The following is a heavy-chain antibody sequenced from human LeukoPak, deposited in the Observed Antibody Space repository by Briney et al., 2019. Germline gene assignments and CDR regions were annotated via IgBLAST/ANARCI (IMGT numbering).Heavy chain of an antibody. CDR3: AKGASVPANLLFEH. J-gene: IGHJ4*02. CDR1: GFTFSNYG. D-gene: IGHD1-1*01. CDR2: ISYDGRNK. V-gene: IGHV3-30*18. Sequence: GRSLRLSCAASGFTFSNYGMHWVRQAPGKGLEWVALISYDGRNKYYGDSVKCRFTISRDNSKNTLWLQMNSLRAEETAMYYCAKGASVPANLLFEHWGQGSLVSVSS.